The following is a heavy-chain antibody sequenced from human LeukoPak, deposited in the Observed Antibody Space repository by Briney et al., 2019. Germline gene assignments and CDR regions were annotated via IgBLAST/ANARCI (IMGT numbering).Heavy chain of an antibody. D-gene: IGHD3-10*01. Sequence: PGGSLRLSCAASGFTFSSYGMHWVRQAPGKGLEWVAFIRYDGSNKYYADSVKGRFTISRDNSKNTLYLQMNSLRAEDTAVYYCARGGELLWFGELLTPPDYWGQGTLVTVSS. CDR1: GFTFSSYG. V-gene: IGHV3-30*02. CDR2: IRYDGSNK. CDR3: ARGGELLWFGELLTPPDY. J-gene: IGHJ4*02.